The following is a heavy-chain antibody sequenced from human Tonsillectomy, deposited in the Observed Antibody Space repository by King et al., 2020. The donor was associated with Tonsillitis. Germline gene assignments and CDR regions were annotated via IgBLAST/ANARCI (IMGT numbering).Heavy chain of an antibody. CDR3: GRYEGGVFDT. V-gene: IGHV4-31*03. J-gene: IGHJ5*02. CDR2: IYYSGNT. CDR1: GGSISGGDYF. Sequence: VQLQESGPGLVKPSQTLSLTCSVSGGSISGGDYFWSGIRQPPGKGLEWIGDIYYSGNTYYTPSLKSRLPISVDTSKNQFSLNMNSVTAADTAVYYCGRYEGGVFDTWGQGTLVTVSS. D-gene: IGHD2-15*01.